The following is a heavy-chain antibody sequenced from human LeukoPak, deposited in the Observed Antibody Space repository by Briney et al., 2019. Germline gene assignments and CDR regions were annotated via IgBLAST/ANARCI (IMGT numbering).Heavy chain of an antibody. CDR1: GLTFSSYG. D-gene: IGHD2-15*01. CDR2: ISTTGGTT. CDR3: AKNGDRGAYCSGGTCYPYYYYYMDV. V-gene: IGHV3-23*01. J-gene: IGHJ6*03. Sequence: GGSLRLSCAASGLTFSSYGMSWVRQAPGRGLEWVSAISTTGGTTYYADSVRGRSTISRDNSRNTLYLQMNSLRAEDTAIYYCAKNGDRGAYCSGGTCYPYYYYYMDVWGKGTTVTISS.